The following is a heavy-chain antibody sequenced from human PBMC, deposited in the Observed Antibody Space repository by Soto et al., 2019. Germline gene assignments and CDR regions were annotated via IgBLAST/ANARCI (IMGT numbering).Heavy chain of an antibody. Sequence: QVQLVQSGAEVKKPGSSVKVSCKASGGTFSSYAISWVRQAPGQGLEWMGGIIPIFGTANYAQKFQGRVTITADESTSKAYMELSSLRSEDTAVYYCARGGDIVGATWVDYWGQGTLVTVSS. J-gene: IGHJ4*02. CDR3: ARGGDIVGATWVDY. CDR1: GGTFSSYA. CDR2: IIPIFGTA. D-gene: IGHD1-26*01. V-gene: IGHV1-69*01.